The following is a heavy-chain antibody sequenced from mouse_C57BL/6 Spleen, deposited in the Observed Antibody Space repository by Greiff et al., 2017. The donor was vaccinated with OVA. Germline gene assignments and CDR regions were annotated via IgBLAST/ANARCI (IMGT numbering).Heavy chain of an antibody. J-gene: IGHJ4*01. Sequence: QVQLQQSDAELVKPGASVKISCKVSGYTFTDHTIHWMKQRPEQGLEWIGYIYPRDGSTKYNEKFKGKATLTADKSSSTAYMQLNSLTSEDSAVXFGARCLPSPPIGMDYWGQGTSVTVSS. D-gene: IGHD3-1*01. CDR2: IYPRDGST. V-gene: IGHV1-78*01. CDR3: ARCLPSPPIGMDY. CDR1: GYTFTDHT.